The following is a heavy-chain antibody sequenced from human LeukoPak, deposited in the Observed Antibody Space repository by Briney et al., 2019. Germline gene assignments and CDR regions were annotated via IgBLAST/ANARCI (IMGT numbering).Heavy chain of an antibody. Sequence: GESLKISCKGSGYSFTSYWIGWVRQMPGKGLEWMGIIYPGDSDTRYSPSFQGQVTISADKSISTAYLEWSSLKASGTAMEYWARHLWEGSGGGSCYPPPADYWGQGTLVTVSS. CDR1: GYSFTSYW. CDR2: IYPGDSDT. CDR3: ARHLWEGSGGGSCYPPPADY. J-gene: IGHJ4*02. D-gene: IGHD2-15*01. V-gene: IGHV5-51*01.